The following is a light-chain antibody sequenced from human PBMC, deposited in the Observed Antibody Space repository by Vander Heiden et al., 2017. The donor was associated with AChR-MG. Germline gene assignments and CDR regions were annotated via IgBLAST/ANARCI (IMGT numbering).Light chain of an antibody. CDR2: AAS. CDR1: QSISSY. Sequence: DIQMTQSPSSLSASVGDRVTITCRASQSISSYLNWYQQKPWKAPKLLIYAASSLQSGVPSRFSRSGSGTDFTLTISSLQPEDFATYYCQQSDSTPITFGPGTRLEIK. V-gene: IGKV1-39*01. CDR3: QQSDSTPIT. J-gene: IGKJ5*01.